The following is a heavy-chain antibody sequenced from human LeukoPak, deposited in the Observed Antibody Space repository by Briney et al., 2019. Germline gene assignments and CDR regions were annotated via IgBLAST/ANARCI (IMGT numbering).Heavy chain of an antibody. Sequence: ASVKVSCKASGGTFSSYAISWVRQAPGQGLEWMGGIIPIFGTANYAQKFQGRVTITTDESTSTAYMELSSLRSEDTAVYYCARGVPAAIYYYYYMDVWGKGTTVTVSS. CDR2: IIPIFGTA. CDR1: GGTFSSYA. CDR3: ARGVPAAIYYYYYMDV. V-gene: IGHV1-69*05. D-gene: IGHD2-2*01. J-gene: IGHJ6*03.